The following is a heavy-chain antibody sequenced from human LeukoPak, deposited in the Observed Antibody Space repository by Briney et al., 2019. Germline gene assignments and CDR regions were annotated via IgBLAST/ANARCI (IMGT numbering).Heavy chain of an antibody. CDR2: IRYDGSNE. V-gene: IGHV3-30*02. Sequence: PGGSLRLSCAASGFTFSSYGMHWVRQAPGKGLEWVSFIRYDGSNEYYADSVRGRFTISRDNSKNTLYLQMNSLRAEDTAVYYCAKSRGGYITNWGQGTLVTVSS. CDR3: AKSRGGYITN. CDR1: GFTFSSYG. J-gene: IGHJ4*02. D-gene: IGHD3-3*01.